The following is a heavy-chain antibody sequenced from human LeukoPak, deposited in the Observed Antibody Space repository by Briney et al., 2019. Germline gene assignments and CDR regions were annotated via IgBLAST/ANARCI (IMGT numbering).Heavy chain of an antibody. CDR2: INSNGSST. J-gene: IGHJ4*02. Sequence: GGSLRLSCAASGFTFSNYWMHWVRQAPGKGLVWVSRINSNGSSTDYADSVKGRFTISRDNAKNTLYLQMSSLRAEDTAVYYCAKGGATICDNWGQGTLVTVSS. CDR3: AKGGATICDN. CDR1: GFTFSNYW. V-gene: IGHV3-74*01. D-gene: IGHD5-12*01.